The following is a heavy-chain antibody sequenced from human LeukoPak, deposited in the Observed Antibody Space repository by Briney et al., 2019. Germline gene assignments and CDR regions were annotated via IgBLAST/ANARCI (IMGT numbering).Heavy chain of an antibody. CDR2: IHQDGNKK. Sequence: GGSLRLCCAASGFTFSSYWMSWVRQAPGKGLEWVANIHQDGNKKYYVDSVKGRFTISRDNAKNSLYLQMNSLRVEDTAVYYCARGDDFSGDYWGQGTLVTVSS. V-gene: IGHV3-7*04. J-gene: IGHJ4*02. CDR3: ARGDDFSGDY. CDR1: GFTFSSYW. D-gene: IGHD2-21*02.